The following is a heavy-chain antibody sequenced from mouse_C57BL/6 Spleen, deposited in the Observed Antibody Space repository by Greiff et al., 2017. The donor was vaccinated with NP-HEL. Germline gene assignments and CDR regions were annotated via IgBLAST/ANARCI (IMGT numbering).Heavy chain of an antibody. CDR1: GYTFTSYW. J-gene: IGHJ4*01. D-gene: IGHD3-2*02. CDR3: ARPLRPFYAMGY. V-gene: IGHV1-69*01. Sequence: QVQLQQPGAELVMPGASVKLSCKASGYTFTSYWMHWVKQRPGQGLEWIGEIDPSDSYTNYNQKFKGKSTLTVDKSSSTAYMQLSSLTSEDSAVYYCARPLRPFYAMGYWGQGTSVTVSS. CDR2: IDPSDSYT.